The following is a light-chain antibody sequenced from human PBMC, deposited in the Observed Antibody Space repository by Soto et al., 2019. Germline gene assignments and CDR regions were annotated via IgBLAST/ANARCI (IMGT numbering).Light chain of an antibody. Sequence: ENVLTQSPATLSLSPGERATLSCRASQSVNTYLAWYQQRPGQAPRLLMYDASNRATGIPARFSGRGSGTDFTLTIDSLEPEDFAVYYCQQRSNWPLTFGGGTKVEIK. V-gene: IGKV3-11*01. CDR3: QQRSNWPLT. CDR1: QSVNTY. CDR2: DAS. J-gene: IGKJ4*01.